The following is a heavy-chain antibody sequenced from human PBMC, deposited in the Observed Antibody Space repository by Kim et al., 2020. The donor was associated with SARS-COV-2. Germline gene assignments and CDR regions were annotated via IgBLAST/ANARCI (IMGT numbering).Heavy chain of an antibody. V-gene: IGHV1-69*01. J-gene: IGHJ5*02. CDR3: ARGLGVEQLVGSWFDP. Sequence: KFQGRVTITADESTSTAYMELSSLRSEDTAVYYCARGLGVEQLVGSWFDPWGQGTLVTVSS. D-gene: IGHD6-6*01.